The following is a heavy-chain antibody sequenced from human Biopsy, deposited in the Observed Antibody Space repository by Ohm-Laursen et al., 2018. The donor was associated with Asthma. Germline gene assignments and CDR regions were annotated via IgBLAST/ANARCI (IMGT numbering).Heavy chain of an antibody. V-gene: IGHV3-23*01. CDR2: ISGSGGST. CDR3: AKRGSYFDY. Sequence: SLRLSCAASGFTFSSYAMSWVRQAPGKGLEWVSAISGSGGSTYYADSVKGRFTISRDKSKNTLYMQMNSLRAEDTVVYYCAKRGSYFDYWGQGTLVTVSS. J-gene: IGHJ4*02. D-gene: IGHD1-26*01. CDR1: GFTFSSYA.